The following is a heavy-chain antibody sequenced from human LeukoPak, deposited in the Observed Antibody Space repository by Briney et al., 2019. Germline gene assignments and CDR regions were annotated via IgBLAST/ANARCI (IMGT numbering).Heavy chain of an antibody. J-gene: IGHJ4*02. CDR3: ARESSYDSSGYKIS. D-gene: IGHD3-22*01. CDR2: ISYDGSNK. Sequence: GGSLRLSCAASGFTFSSYAMHWVRQAPGKGLEWVAVISYDGSNKYYADSVKGRFTIPGDNSKHTLYVQMNSLRTEDTAVYYCARESSYDSSGYKISWGQGTLVTVSS. CDR1: GFTFSSYA. V-gene: IGHV3-30-3*01.